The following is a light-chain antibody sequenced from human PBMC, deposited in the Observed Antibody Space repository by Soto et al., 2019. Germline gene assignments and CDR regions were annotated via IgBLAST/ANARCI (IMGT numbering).Light chain of an antibody. Sequence: QSVLTQPASLSGSPGQSITISCTGSSSDVGGYNYVSWYQQDPGKAPKVIIYDVDQRPSGVPDRFSGSRSDNTASLTISGLQAEDEADYYCCSYAGTFTYVFGTGTKVTVL. CDR2: DVD. J-gene: IGLJ1*01. V-gene: IGLV2-11*01. CDR3: CSYAGTFTYV. CDR1: SSDVGGYNY.